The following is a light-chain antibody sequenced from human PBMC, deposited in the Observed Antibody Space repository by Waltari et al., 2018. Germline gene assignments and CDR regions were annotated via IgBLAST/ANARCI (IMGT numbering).Light chain of an antibody. Sequence: DIVLTQSPAILSLSPGERASLSCRASQSVTNYLAWYQQKPGQAPRLLIYDTSNRATGIPARFSGSGFGTDFTLTISSLEHEDFAVYYCQQLRDWPLTFGGGTKVEIK. CDR3: QQLRDWPLT. J-gene: IGKJ4*01. CDR1: QSVTNY. CDR2: DTS. V-gene: IGKV3-11*01.